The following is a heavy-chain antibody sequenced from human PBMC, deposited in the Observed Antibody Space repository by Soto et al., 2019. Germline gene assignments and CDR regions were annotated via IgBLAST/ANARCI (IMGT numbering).Heavy chain of an antibody. J-gene: IGHJ4*02. D-gene: IGHD6-13*01. CDR2: IRYDGTNK. CDR3: ARGIIAGPGRDYFDY. Sequence: SLIPFCQTISFAYPSFEMDWEVQARCKGLEWVAVIRYDGTNKYYAESVKGRFTISRDNSKNTLYLQMSSLRLDDTAVYYCARGIIAGPGRDYFDYWGQGP. CDR1: SFAYPSFE. V-gene: IGHV3-33*01.